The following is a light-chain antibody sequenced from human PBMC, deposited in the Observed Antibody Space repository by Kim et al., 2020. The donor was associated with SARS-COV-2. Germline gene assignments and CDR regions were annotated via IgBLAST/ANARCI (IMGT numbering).Light chain of an antibody. CDR1: STNIGGNY. CDR3: GAWDASLSGHWV. Sequence: QRVTISCSGSSTNIGGNYVDWYQQPPGRAPKRLINRENQGPSGVPPEFSGSKSGTSAALAISGRRSEEEADDYCGAWDASLSGHWVFGGGTQLTVL. CDR2: REN. V-gene: IGLV1-47*01. J-gene: IGLJ3*02.